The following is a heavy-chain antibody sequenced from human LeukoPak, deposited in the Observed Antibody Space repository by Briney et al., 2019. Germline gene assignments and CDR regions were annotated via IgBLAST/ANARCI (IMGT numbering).Heavy chain of an antibody. CDR3: VRDERGDY. J-gene: IGHJ4*02. V-gene: IGHV3-33*01. Sequence: GTSLRLSCAASGFIFSDFGMHWVRQAPGKGLQWVAVIWHDGRNKSYTESVKGRFTISRDNSKDTLYLQMDRVRVEDTGVYYCVRDERGDYWGQGTLVTVSS. CDR2: IWHDGRNK. CDR1: GFIFSDFG. D-gene: IGHD1-1*01.